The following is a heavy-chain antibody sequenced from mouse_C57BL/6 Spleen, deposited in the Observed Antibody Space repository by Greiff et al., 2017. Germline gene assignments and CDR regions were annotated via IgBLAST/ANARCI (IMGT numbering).Heavy chain of an antibody. D-gene: IGHD2-5*01. CDR2: IDPENGDT. CDR1: GFNIKDDY. CDR3: TTYSNYVYAMDY. Sequence: EVQLQPSGAELVRPGASVKLSCTASGFNIKDDYMHWVKQRPEQGLEWIGWIDPENGDTEYASKFQGKATITADTSSNTAYLQLSSLTSEDTAVYYCTTYSNYVYAMDYWGQGTSVTVSS. V-gene: IGHV14-4*01. J-gene: IGHJ4*01.